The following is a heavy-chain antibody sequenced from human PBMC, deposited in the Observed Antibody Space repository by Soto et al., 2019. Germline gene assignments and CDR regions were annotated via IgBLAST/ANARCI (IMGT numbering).Heavy chain of an antibody. CDR3: ARIGGIGYSGYDTSTFDY. D-gene: IGHD5-12*01. CDR2: IFSNGEK. V-gene: IGHV2-26*01. CDR1: GFSLSNVRMG. Sequence: QVTLKESGPVLAKPTETLTLTCTVFGFSLSNVRMGVSWIRQPPGKALEWLAHIFSNGEKSYSTSLKSRHTTSKDTPKSQVVLTVTDMDPVDTATYYCARIGGIGYSGYDTSTFDYWGQGTLVTVSS. J-gene: IGHJ4*02.